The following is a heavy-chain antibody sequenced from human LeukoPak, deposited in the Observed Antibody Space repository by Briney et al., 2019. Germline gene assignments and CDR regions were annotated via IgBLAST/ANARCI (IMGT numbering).Heavy chain of an antibody. V-gene: IGHV3-53*01. CDR2: MYTGGTT. D-gene: IGHD2-21*02. CDR3: AKDEVTSGGGLAS. Sequence: GGSLRLCCAASGFSVSGTHMSWVRQAPGEGLEWVAAMYTGGTTYYTDAVTGRFTVSRDTSRNILFLHMDSLRAEDTAVYYCAKDEVTSGGGLASWGQGTLVIVSS. J-gene: IGHJ5*02. CDR1: GFSVSGTH.